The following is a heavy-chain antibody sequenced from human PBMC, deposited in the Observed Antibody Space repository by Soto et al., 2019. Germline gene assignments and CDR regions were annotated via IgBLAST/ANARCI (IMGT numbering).Heavy chain of an antibody. D-gene: IGHD3-10*01. CDR2: MIPIFGTA. Sequence: GASVKGSCKASGGAFSSYPISWVRQAPGQGRGWRGGMIPIFGTANYAQKFQGRVPSTPDESTSPAYMELSSLRSEDTAVYYCARDYKSGYYYGSGSYYNGVFGFWGQGTLVTVSS. CDR3: ARDYKSGYYYGSGSYYNGVFGF. J-gene: IGHJ4*02. V-gene: IGHV1-69*13. CDR1: GGAFSSYP.